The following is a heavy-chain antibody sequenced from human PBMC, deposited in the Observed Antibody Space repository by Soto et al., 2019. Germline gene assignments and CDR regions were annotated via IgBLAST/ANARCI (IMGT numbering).Heavy chain of an antibody. CDR2: VSGSGVST. CDR1: GFTFSSYA. D-gene: IGHD3-22*01. CDR3: ANLDSSGYFDY. Sequence: PGGSLRLSCAASGFTFSSYAMSWGRQAPGKGLEWVSAVSGSGVSTYYADSVKGRFTISRDNPKNTLYLQMNSLRAEDTAVYYCANLDSSGYFDYWGQGTLVTVSS. J-gene: IGHJ4*02. V-gene: IGHV3-23*01.